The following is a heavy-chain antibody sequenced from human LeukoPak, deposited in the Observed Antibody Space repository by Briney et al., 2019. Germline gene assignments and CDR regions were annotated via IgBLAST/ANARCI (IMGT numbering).Heavy chain of an antibody. CDR2: ISGSGGTT. J-gene: IGHJ3*01. V-gene: IGHV3-23*01. Sequence: GGSLRLSCTASGFIFSTCAMSWVRQAPGKGLEWVSAISGSGGTTYYADSVKGRFTISRDSSKNTLFLQTNSLRAEDTAVYYCAKDRSSSSWFDGYDFWGQGTMVTVSS. CDR1: GFIFSTCA. D-gene: IGHD6-13*01. CDR3: AKDRSSSSWFDGYDF.